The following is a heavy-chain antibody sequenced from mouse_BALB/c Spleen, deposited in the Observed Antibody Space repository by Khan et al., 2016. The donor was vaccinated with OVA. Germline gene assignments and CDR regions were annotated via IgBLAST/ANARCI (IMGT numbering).Heavy chain of an antibody. CDR2: INTYTGEP. D-gene: IGHD2-10*01. J-gene: IGHJ4*01. Sequence: QIQLVQSGPELKKPGETVKISCKASGHTFTNFGMNWVKQAPGKGLKWMGWINTYTGEPTYADDFNGRFAFSLAASASTAYLQINNLTNEDTATYFCARPPYFSYAMDNWGQGTSVTVSS. CDR3: ARPPYFSYAMDN. V-gene: IGHV9-3-1*01. CDR1: GHTFTNFG.